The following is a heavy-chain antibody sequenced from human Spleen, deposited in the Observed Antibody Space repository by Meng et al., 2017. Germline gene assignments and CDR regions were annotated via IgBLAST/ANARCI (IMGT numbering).Heavy chain of an antibody. CDR2: IKSKTDGETT. CDR3: QWLSTHPPDC. V-gene: IGHV3-15*01. D-gene: IGHD3-22*01. CDR1: GFTFSNAW. Sequence: ELQLVESGGGLVEPGGSLRLSCAASGFTFSNAWMSWVRQTPGKGLEWLGRIKSKTDGETTDYAAPVKGRFSISRDDAKNTLYLQMNSLKTEDTAVYYCQWLSTHPPDCWGQGTLVTVSS. J-gene: IGHJ4*02.